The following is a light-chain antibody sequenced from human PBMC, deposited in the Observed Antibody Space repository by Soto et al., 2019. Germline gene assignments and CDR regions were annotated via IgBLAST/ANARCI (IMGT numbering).Light chain of an antibody. CDR2: LNNDGSH. Sequence: QSVLTQPPSASASLGASVKLTCTLSSGHSSYAIAWHQTQPEKGPRYLMDLNNDGSHTKGDGIPDRFSGSSSGAERYLIISSLQSEDEADYYCQTWGTGFQVFGGGTKLAVL. CDR3: QTWGTGFQV. J-gene: IGLJ2*01. V-gene: IGLV4-69*01. CDR1: SGHSSYA.